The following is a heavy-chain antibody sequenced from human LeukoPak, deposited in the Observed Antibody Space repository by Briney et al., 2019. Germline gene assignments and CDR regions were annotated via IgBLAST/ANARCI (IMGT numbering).Heavy chain of an antibody. D-gene: IGHD1-26*01. CDR2: ISSSSTNI. CDR1: GFTFSAYS. CDR3: ARKLYSDNSHDAFDI. V-gene: IGHV3-21*01. J-gene: IGHJ3*02. Sequence: GGSLRLSCAASGFTFSAYSMNWVCQTPGKGLEWVSCISSSSTNIYYADSVKGRFTISRDNAKNSLYLQTNSLRAEDTAVYYCARKLYSDNSHDAFDIWGQGTMVIVSS.